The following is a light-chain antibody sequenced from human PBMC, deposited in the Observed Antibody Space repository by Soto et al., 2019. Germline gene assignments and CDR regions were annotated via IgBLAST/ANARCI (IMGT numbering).Light chain of an antibody. CDR2: DAS. Sequence: EIVLTQSPATLSVSPGERATLSCRASQSVSSNLAWYQQKPGQAPRLLIYDASSRATGIPDRFSGSGSGTEFTLPISSLQSEDFAVYYCQQYNNWPPLTFGQGTRLEIK. CDR1: QSVSSN. CDR3: QQYNNWPPLT. V-gene: IGKV3D-15*01. J-gene: IGKJ5*01.